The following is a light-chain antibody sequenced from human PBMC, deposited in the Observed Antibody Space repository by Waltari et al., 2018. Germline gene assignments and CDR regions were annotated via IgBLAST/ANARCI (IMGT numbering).Light chain of an antibody. J-gene: IGLJ1*01. CDR2: EVT. Sequence: QSALTQPPSASGSPGQSVTISCTGTSSDVGGYNYVSWYQQHPGKAPKLMIYEVTKRPSGVPVRFSGSNSGNTASLTVSGLQAEDEADYYCSSYAGSNNFVFGTGTKVTVL. CDR1: SSDVGGYNY. CDR3: SSYAGSNNFV. V-gene: IGLV2-8*01.